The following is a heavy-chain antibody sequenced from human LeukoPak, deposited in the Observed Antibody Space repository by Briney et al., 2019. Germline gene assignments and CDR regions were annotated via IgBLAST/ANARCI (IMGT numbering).Heavy chain of an antibody. CDR1: GFPFSNYA. D-gene: IGHD6-13*01. Sequence: GGSLRLSCAASGFPFSNYAMSWVRQAPGKGLEWVSSISSSGSYIYYADSVKGRFTISRDNAKNSLYLQMNSLRAEDTAVYYCARESEQLVPDYWGQGTLVTVSS. CDR2: ISSSGSYI. V-gene: IGHV3-21*01. CDR3: ARESEQLVPDY. J-gene: IGHJ4*02.